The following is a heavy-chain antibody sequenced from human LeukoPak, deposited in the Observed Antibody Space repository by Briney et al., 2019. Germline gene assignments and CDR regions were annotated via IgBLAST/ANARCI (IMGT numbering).Heavy chain of an antibody. V-gene: IGHV4-61*02. CDR3: AREIDCYYFDY. CDR2: IFSSGSP. Sequence: PSQTLSLTCTVSGGSISSGCYYWSWIRQPAGKGLEWIGRIFSSGSPHYNPSLKSRVTISEDTSKNQFSLKLSSVTAAYTAVYYCAREIDCYYFDYWGQGTLVTVSS. D-gene: IGHD2-21*01. CDR1: GGSISSGCYY. J-gene: IGHJ4*02.